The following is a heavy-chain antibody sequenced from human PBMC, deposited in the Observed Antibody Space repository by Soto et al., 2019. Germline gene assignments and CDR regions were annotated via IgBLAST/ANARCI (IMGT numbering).Heavy chain of an antibody. D-gene: IGHD4-17*01. CDR1: GGTFSSYA. Sequence: GASVKVSCKASGGTFSSYAISWVRQAPGQGLEWMGGIIPIFGTANYAQKFQGRVTITADKSTSTAYMELSSLRSEDTAVYYCARERDPTTVVQDAFDIWGQGTMVTVSS. V-gene: IGHV1-69*06. CDR3: ARERDPTTVVQDAFDI. CDR2: IIPIFGTA. J-gene: IGHJ3*02.